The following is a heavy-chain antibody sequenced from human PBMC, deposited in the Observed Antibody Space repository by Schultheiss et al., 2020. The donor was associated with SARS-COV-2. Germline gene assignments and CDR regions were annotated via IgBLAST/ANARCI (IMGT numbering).Heavy chain of an antibody. V-gene: IGHV4-61*08. J-gene: IGHJ6*03. Sequence: SQTLSLTCAVSGGSISSGGYSWSWIRQPPGKGLEWVGYIYYGGITNYNPSLKSRVTMSVDTSKNQFSLKLSSVTAADTAVYYCARWTNHVRDIVVVPAAIYYYYYMDVWGKGTTVTVSS. CDR1: GGSISSGGYS. CDR3: ARWTNHVRDIVVVPAAIYYYYYMDV. CDR2: IYYGGIT. D-gene: IGHD2-2*01.